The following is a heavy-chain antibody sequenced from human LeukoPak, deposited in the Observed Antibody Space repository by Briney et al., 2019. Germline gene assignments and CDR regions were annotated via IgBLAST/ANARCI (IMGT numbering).Heavy chain of an antibody. CDR2: IKSKYDGETT. J-gene: IGHJ5*02. V-gene: IGHV3-15*01. CDR3: TTDWGLPNCGGDCYLP. CDR1: GFTFMNAW. Sequence: GGSLRLSCAASGFTFMNAWMTWVRQAPGKGLEWVGRIKSKYDGETTDYAAPVEGRFTISRDDLDEMVYLHMDSLKTEDTAIYYCTTDWGLPNCGGDCYLPWGQGTLVTVSS. D-gene: IGHD2-21*02.